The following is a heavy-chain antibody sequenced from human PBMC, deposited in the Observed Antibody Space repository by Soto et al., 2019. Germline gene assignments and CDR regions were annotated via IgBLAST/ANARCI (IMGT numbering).Heavy chain of an antibody. J-gene: IGHJ5*02. CDR2: INSDGSST. CDR3: ARDKARYSYGSGWFDP. CDR1: AFTFSSYW. Sequence: PXVSLRLSSAASAFTFSSYWMHWVRQAPGKGLVWVSRINSDGSSTSYAASVKGRFTISRDNAKNTLYRQMNSVRAEDTSVYYCARDKARYSYGSGWFDPWGQGTLVTVSS. D-gene: IGHD5-18*01. V-gene: IGHV3-74*01.